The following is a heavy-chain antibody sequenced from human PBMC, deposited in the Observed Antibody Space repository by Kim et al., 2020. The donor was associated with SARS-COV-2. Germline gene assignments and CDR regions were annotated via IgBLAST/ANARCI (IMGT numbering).Heavy chain of an antibody. J-gene: IGHJ4*02. CDR1: GYTFTSYH. CDR3: ARENPATYYFYS. CDR2: IKSSGGDT. Sequence: ASVKVSCKASGYTFTSYHIHWVRQAPGQGLEWMGIIKSSGGDTKYAQKFQGRVTVTRDTSTSTVYMELSNLRSEDTAMYYCARENPATYYFYSWGQGTLV. V-gene: IGHV1-46*01. D-gene: IGHD1-1*01.